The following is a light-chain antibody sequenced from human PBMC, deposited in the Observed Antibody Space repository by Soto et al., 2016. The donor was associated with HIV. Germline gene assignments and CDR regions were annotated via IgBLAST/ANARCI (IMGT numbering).Light chain of an antibody. CDR1: KLGDRY. Sequence: SYELTQPPSVSVSPGQTATITCSGDKLGDRYVCWYQQKPGQSPALLIYQDTIRPSGIPERFSGSISGNTATLTISGTQAMDEADFYCQTWDSSTPLFGGGTKLTVL. CDR3: QTWDSSTPL. J-gene: IGLJ3*02. CDR2: QDT. V-gene: IGLV3-1*01.